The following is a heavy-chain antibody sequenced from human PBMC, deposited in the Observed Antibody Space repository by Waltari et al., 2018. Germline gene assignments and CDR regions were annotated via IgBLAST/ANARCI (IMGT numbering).Heavy chain of an antibody. D-gene: IGHD3-22*01. V-gene: IGHV4-34*01. Sequence: QVQLQQWGAGLLKPSETLSLTCAVYGGSFSGYYWSWIRQPPGKGLEWIGEINHSGSTTYNPSLKGRVTISVDTSKNQFSLKLSSVTAADTAVYYCARTRPEYYYDSSGYPDYFDYWGQGTLVTVSS. CDR1: GGSFSGYY. J-gene: IGHJ4*02. CDR3: ARTRPEYYYDSSGYPDYFDY. CDR2: INHSGST.